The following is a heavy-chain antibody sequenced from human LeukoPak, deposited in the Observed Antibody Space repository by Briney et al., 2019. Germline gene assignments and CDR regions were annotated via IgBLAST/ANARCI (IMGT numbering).Heavy chain of an antibody. CDR2: IFHSGSA. J-gene: IGHJ4*02. Sequence: TLSHTSKVASGSFSGCEWSWMGHAPVKRLEWIGYIFHSGSAAYNPSLKSRVTIFVDTFTNQFSLKLTSVTAADTAVYFCARDGLQQFGRHYFDYWGQGALVTVSS. D-gene: IGHD4-11*01. CDR1: SGSFSGCE. V-gene: IGHV4-59*01. CDR3: ARDGLQQFGRHYFDY.